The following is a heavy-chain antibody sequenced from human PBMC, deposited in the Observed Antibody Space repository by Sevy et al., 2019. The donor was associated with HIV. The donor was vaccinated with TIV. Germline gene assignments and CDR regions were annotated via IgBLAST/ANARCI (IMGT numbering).Heavy chain of an antibody. CDR2: IYYGGST. J-gene: IGHJ4*02. CDR3: ARDQAESSSTGGFDY. D-gene: IGHD6-6*01. V-gene: IGHV4-61*01. CDR1: GVSVSSGSFF. Sequence: SETLSLTCSVSGVSVSSGSFFWTWIRQPPGKGLEWIGYIYYGGSTNYNPSLKSRVTLSVDTSKNQFSLKLTSVTAADTAVYYCARDQAESSSTGGFDYWGQGTLVTVSS.